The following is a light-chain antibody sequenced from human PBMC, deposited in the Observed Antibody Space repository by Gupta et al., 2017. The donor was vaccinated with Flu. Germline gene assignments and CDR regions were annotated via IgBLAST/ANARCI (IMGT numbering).Light chain of an antibody. CDR3: ESYDNSQGGGL. CDR1: SYIGASYN. J-gene: IGLJ3*02. Sequence: SYIGASYNVNWYQQLPRTAPKLLIYTNTHRPSGVPDRFSGSRSGSSASLAITGLQAEDEADYYCESYDNSQGGGLFGAGTKLTVL. V-gene: IGLV1-40*01. CDR2: TNT.